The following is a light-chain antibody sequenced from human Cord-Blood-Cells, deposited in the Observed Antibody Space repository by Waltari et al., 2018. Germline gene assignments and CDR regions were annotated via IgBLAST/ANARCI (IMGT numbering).Light chain of an antibody. J-gene: IGLJ3*02. Sequence: QSALTQPASVSGSPGQSITISCTGTSRDVGRYNLVSWYQQHPGKAPRLMIYEGSKRPSGVANRFSGSKSGNTASLTISGLQAEDEADYYCCSYAGSSTWMFGGGTKLTVL. CDR1: SRDVGRYNL. CDR3: CSYAGSSTWM. V-gene: IGLV2-23*01. CDR2: EGS.